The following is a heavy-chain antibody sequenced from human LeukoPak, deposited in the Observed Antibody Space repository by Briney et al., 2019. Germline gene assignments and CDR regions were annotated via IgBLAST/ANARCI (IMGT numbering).Heavy chain of an antibody. CDR3: ASYRYSGSYSYYFDY. V-gene: IGHV1-2*06. CDR2: INPNSGGT. Sequence: ASVKVSCKASGYTFTGYYMHWVRQAPGQGLEWMGRINPNSGGTNYAQKFQGRVTMTRDKSISTAYMEMSRLRSDDTAVYYCASYRYSGSYSYYFDYWGQGILVTVSS. D-gene: IGHD1-26*01. J-gene: IGHJ4*02. CDR1: GYTFTGYY.